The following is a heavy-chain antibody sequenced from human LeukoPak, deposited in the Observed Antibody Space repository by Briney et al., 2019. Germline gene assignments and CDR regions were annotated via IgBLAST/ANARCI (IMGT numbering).Heavy chain of an antibody. Sequence: ASVKVSCKASGYTFTSYYMHWVRQAPGQGLEWMGIINPSGGSTNYAQKFQGRVTITADESTSTAYMELSSLRSEDTAVYYCAREAAGTTFSRGNWFDPWGQGTLVTVSS. CDR2: INPSGGST. V-gene: IGHV1-46*01. D-gene: IGHD6-13*01. CDR3: AREAAGTTFSRGNWFDP. CDR1: GYTFTSYY. J-gene: IGHJ5*02.